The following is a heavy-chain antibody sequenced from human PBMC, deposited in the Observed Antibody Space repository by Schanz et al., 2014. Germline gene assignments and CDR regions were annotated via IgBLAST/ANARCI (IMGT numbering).Heavy chain of an antibody. CDR2: IHYSGST. J-gene: IGHJ5*02. Sequence: QVQLQESGPRLVKPSQTLSLTCTVSGGSIDVSGYYWSWIRRHPGKGLEWIGHIHYSGSTYYNPSLKSRVTISMDTSKNQFSLRLTSVTAADTAVYHCARDRYCPGARCPGWFDPWGQGTLVTVSS. CDR1: GGSIDVSGYY. CDR3: ARDRYCPGARCPGWFDP. V-gene: IGHV4-31*03. D-gene: IGHD2-8*02.